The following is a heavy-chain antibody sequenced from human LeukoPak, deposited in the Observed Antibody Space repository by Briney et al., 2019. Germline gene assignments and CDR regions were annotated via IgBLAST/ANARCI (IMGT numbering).Heavy chain of an antibody. D-gene: IGHD5-12*01. CDR3: ARWPGGSGYGY. V-gene: IGHV3-66*02. J-gene: IGHJ4*02. Sequence: GGSLRLSCAASGFTVSSNYMSWVRQAPGKGLECVSVIYSGGSTYYADSVKGRFTISRDNSKNTLYLQMNSLRAEDTAVYYCARWPGGSGYGYWGQGTLVTVSS. CDR1: GFTVSSNY. CDR2: IYSGGST.